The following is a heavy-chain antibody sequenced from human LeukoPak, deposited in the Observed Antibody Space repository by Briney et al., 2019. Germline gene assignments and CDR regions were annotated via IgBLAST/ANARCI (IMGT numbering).Heavy chain of an antibody. V-gene: IGHV1-18*01. CDR2: IRGDNGDT. D-gene: IGHD3-9*01. Sequence: ASVKVSCKTSGYTFSSYGITWVRQAPGQGLEWVGWIRGDNGDTNYAQKLQGRVTMTTDTSTSTAYMELRSLGSDETAVYYCARVGLLTGYYFFDYWGQGTLVTVSS. CDR1: GYTFSSYG. J-gene: IGHJ4*02. CDR3: ARVGLLTGYYFFDY.